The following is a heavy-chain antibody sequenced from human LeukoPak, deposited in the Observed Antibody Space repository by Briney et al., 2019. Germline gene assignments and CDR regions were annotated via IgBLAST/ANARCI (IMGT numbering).Heavy chain of an antibody. CDR1: GFTFDDYA. V-gene: IGHV3-9*01. CDR3: AKDSWAYSSGWPHYFDY. D-gene: IGHD6-19*01. CDR2: ISWNSGSI. Sequence: GGSLRLSCAASGFTFDDYAMHWVRQAPGKGLEWVSGISWNSGSIGYADSVKGRFTISRDNAKNSLYLQMNSLRAEDTALYYCAKDSWAYSSGWPHYFDYWGQGTLSPSPQ. J-gene: IGHJ4*02.